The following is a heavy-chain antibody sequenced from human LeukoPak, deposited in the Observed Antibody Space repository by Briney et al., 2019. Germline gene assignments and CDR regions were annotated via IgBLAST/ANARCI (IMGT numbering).Heavy chain of an antibody. CDR3: AKFKDPYYYYGMDV. V-gene: IGHV3-7*01. Sequence: GGSLRLSCAVSGFTFRSYWMSWVRQAPGKGLEWVANIKQDGSEKYYVDSVKGRFTISRDNAESSLYLQMSSLRAEDTALYYSAKFKDPYYYYGMDVWGQGTTVTVSS. CDR1: GFTFRSYW. J-gene: IGHJ6*02. D-gene: IGHD2-15*01. CDR2: IKQDGSEK.